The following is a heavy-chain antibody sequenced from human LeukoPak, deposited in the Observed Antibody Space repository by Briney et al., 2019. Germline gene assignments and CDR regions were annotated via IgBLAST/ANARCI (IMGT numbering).Heavy chain of an antibody. CDR3: ARMGTVGAKLLKTYYYYYGMDV. CDR2: IIPILGIA. D-gene: IGHD1-26*01. V-gene: IGHV1-69*04. CDR1: GGTFSSYA. J-gene: IGHJ6*02. Sequence: GASVKVSCKASGGTFSSYAISWVRQAPGQGLEWMGRIIPILGIANYAQKFQGRVTITADKSTSTAYMELSSLRSEDTAVYYCARMGTVGAKLLKTYYYYYGMDVWGQGTTVTVSS.